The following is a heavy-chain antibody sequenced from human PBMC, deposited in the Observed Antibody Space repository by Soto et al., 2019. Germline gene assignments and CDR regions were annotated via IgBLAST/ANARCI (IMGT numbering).Heavy chain of an antibody. Sequence: SGFTFDDYAMHWVRQAPGKGLEWVSGISWNSGSIGYADSVKGRFTISRDNAKNSLYLQMNSLRAEDTALYYCAKDGHDDYGGNSESYFDYWGQGTLVTVSS. CDR3: AKDGHDDYGGNSESYFDY. D-gene: IGHD4-17*01. V-gene: IGHV3-9*01. CDR2: ISWNSGSI. J-gene: IGHJ4*02. CDR1: GFTFDDYA.